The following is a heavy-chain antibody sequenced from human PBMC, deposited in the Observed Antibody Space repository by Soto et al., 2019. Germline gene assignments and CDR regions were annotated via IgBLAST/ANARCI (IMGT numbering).Heavy chain of an antibody. CDR1: GYTFTSYG. CDR2: ISAYNGNT. J-gene: IGHJ5*02. V-gene: IGHV1-18*01. CDR3: ARGHSPLVLVPAAPWFDP. Sequence: QVQLVQSGAEVKKPGASVKVSCKASGYTFTSYGISWVRQAPGQGLEWMGWISAYNGNTNYAQKLQGRVTMTTDTSTSTAYMELRSLRSDDTAVHYCARGHSPLVLVPAAPWFDPWGQGTLVTVSS. D-gene: IGHD2-2*01.